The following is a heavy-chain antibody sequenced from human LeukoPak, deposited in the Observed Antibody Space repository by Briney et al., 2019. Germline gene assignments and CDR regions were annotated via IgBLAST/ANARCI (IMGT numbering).Heavy chain of an antibody. CDR3: ARGHLTGYYFDY. D-gene: IGHD3-10*01. V-gene: IGHV4-38-2*02. J-gene: IGHJ4*02. CDR2: IHHGGST. Sequence: SETLSLTCTVSGGSISSAYYWGWIRQPPGKGLEWIGSIHHGGSTYYNPSLKSRVTISVDTSKNQFSLKLTSVTAADTAVYYCARGHLTGYYFDYWGQGTLVTVSS. CDR1: GGSISSAYY.